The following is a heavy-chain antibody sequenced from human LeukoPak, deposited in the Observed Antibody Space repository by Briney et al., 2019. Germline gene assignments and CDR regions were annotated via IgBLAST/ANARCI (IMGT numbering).Heavy chain of an antibody. CDR3: ARYYYGSGRGANWFDP. V-gene: IGHV5-51*01. J-gene: IGHJ5*02. Sequence: GESLKISCKGSGYTFTSYWIGWVRQMPGKGLEWMGIIYPGDSDTRYSPSFQGQVTISADKSISTAYLQWSSLKASDTAMYYCARYYYGSGRGANWFDPWGQGTLVTVSS. CDR2: IYPGDSDT. D-gene: IGHD3-10*01. CDR1: GYTFTSYW.